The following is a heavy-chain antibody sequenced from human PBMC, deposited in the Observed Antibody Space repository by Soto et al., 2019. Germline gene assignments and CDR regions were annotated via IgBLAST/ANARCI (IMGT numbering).Heavy chain of an antibody. CDR1: GGSISSGGYY. Sequence: LSLTCTVSGGSISSGGYYWSWIRQHPGKGLEWIGYIYYSGSTYYNPSLKSRVTISVDTSKNQFSLKLSSVTAADTAVYYCAREDCSSTSCFNDYWGQGTLVTVSS. CDR3: AREDCSSTSCFNDY. CDR2: IYYSGST. J-gene: IGHJ4*02. V-gene: IGHV4-31*03. D-gene: IGHD2-2*01.